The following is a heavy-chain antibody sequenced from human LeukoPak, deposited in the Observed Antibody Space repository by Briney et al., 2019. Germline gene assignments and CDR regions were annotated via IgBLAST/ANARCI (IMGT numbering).Heavy chain of an antibody. Sequence: ASVTVSCKASGYTFTSYAMHWVRQAPGQRLEWMGWINAGNGNTKYSQKFQGRVTITRDTSASTAYMELSSLRSEDTAVYYCARDLPYSATYYGMDVWGQGTTVTVSS. CDR1: GYTFTSYA. D-gene: IGHD5-12*01. CDR2: INAGNGNT. CDR3: ARDLPYSATYYGMDV. J-gene: IGHJ6*02. V-gene: IGHV1-3*01.